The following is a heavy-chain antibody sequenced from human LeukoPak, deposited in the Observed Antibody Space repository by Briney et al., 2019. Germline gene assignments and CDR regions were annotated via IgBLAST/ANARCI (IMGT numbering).Heavy chain of an antibody. CDR1: GFTFSSYS. J-gene: IGHJ4*02. D-gene: IGHD3-3*01. CDR2: IKQDGSEK. Sequence: GGSLRLSCAASGFTFSSYSMNWVRQAPGKGLEWVANIKQDGSEKYYVDSVKGRFTISRDNAKNSLYLQMNSLRAEDTAVYYCATLGASYYDFWSGYREGDYWGQGTLVTVSS. V-gene: IGHV3-7*01. CDR3: ATLGASYYDFWSGYREGDY.